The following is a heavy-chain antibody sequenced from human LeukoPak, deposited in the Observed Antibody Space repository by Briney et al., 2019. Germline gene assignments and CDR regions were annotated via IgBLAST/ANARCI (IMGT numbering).Heavy chain of an antibody. V-gene: IGHV4-59*01. CDR2: IHYSGST. CDR1: GGSINSYY. J-gene: IGHJ4*02. D-gene: IGHD6-19*01. Sequence: SETLSLTCTVSGGSINSYYWSWIRQAPGKGLEWIGYIHYSGSTNHNSSLKSRVTLSVDTSRNQYSLKLSSVTAADTAVYYCARDGVAGGFDYWGQGTLVTVSS. CDR3: ARDGVAGGFDY.